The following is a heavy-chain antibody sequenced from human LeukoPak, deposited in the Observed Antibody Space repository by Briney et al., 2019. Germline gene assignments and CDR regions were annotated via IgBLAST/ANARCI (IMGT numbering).Heavy chain of an antibody. CDR3: ARDQSRHCSSTSCYGRADWFDP. J-gene: IGHJ5*02. D-gene: IGHD2-2*01. Sequence: SETLSLTCTVSGGSISSYYWSWIRQPAGKGLEWIGRIYTSGSTNYNPSLKSRVTMSVDTSKNQFSLKLSSVTAADTAVYYCARDQSRHCSSTSCYGRADWFDPWGQGTLVTFSS. CDR2: IYTSGST. CDR1: GGSISSYY. V-gene: IGHV4-4*07.